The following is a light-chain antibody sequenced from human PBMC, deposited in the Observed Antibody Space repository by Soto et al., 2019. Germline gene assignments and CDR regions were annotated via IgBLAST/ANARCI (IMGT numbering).Light chain of an antibody. CDR2: ETF. CDR3: QQYMSCFPIT. CDR1: QSVSRK. J-gene: IGKJ5*01. V-gene: IGKV3-15*01. Sequence: EIVMTQSPATLSVSPGERATLSCRASQSVSRKLAWYQQKPGQAPRLLIYETFTRSTGIPARFSGSGSGTEFTVTISSLQSEDIAVYFCQQYMSCFPITFGQGTRLEI.